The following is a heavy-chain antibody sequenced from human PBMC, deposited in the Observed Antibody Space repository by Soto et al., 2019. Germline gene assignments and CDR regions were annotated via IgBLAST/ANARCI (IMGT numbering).Heavy chain of an antibody. Sequence: GGSLRLSCAASGFTFSSNAMSWVRQASGKGLEWVSGISSSGGSTYYADSVKGRFTISRDNSKNMLYLQMNNLRAEDTAVYYCAKAQGGSYFDYWGQGTLVTVSS. J-gene: IGHJ4*02. CDR2: ISSSGGST. CDR1: GFTFSSNA. CDR3: AKAQGGSYFDY. V-gene: IGHV3-23*01. D-gene: IGHD2-15*01.